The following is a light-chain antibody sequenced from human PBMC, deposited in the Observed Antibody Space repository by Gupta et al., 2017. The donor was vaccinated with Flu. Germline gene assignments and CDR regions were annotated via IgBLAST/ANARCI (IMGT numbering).Light chain of an antibody. V-gene: IGLV3-21*02. CDR2: DDT. CDR1: NIGSRS. CDR3: QLWGGDHAV. Sequence: SYVLTQPTPVSVAPGQTARITCGVDNIGSRSVHWYQQRPGQAPLLVVYDDTDRPSGLPARFSGYISGNTATLTSARVEGGDEADYYCQLWGGDHAVFGGGTHLTVL. J-gene: IGLJ7*01.